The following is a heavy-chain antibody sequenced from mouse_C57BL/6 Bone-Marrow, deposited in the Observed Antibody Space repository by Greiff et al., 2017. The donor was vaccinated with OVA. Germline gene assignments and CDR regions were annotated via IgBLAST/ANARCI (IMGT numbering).Heavy chain of an antibody. CDR2: IDPNSGGT. CDR1: GFTFSSYW. V-gene: IGHV1-72*01. J-gene: IGHJ4*01. Sequence: QVQLQQPGAELVKPGASVKLSCKASGFTFSSYWMHWVKQRPGRGLEWIGWIDPNSGGTKYTEKLKSKATLTVDKPYSTAYMQISSLTSEDSAVYYCASRWLPPYYAMDYWGQGTSVTVSS. CDR3: ASRWLPPYYAMDY. D-gene: IGHD2-2*01.